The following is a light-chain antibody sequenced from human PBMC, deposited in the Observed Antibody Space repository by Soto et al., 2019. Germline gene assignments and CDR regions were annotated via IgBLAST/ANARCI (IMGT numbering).Light chain of an antibody. CDR2: GAS. Sequence: EIVLTQSPGTLSLSPGERATLSCRASQSVSSSYLAWYQQKPGQAPKLLIYGASSRATGIPDMFSGSGSGTDFTLTISRLEPEDFAVYYCQQYGSSPWTVGRRTKVEIK. CDR3: QQYGSSPWT. CDR1: QSVSSSY. V-gene: IGKV3-20*01. J-gene: IGKJ1*01.